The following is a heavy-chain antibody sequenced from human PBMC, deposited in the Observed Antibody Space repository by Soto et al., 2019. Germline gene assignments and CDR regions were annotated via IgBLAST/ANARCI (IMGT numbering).Heavy chain of an antibody. J-gene: IGHJ4*02. D-gene: IGHD6-6*01. CDR1: GFTFSSYG. Sequence: GGSLRLSCAASGFTFSSYGMSWVRQATGKGLVWVSAISGSGGSTYYADSVKGRFTISRDNSKNTLYLQMNSLRAEDTAVYYCAKLCSSSLYFDYWGQGTLVTVSS. V-gene: IGHV3-23*01. CDR3: AKLCSSSLYFDY. CDR2: ISGSGGST.